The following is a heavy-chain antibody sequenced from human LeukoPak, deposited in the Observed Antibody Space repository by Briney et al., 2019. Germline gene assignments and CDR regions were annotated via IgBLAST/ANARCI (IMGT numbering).Heavy chain of an antibody. J-gene: IGHJ4*02. V-gene: IGHV1-8*02. CDR2: MNPNSGNT. CDR3: ARGIENNYYGSGSYTG. CDR1: GYTFTSYD. D-gene: IGHD3-10*01. Sequence: ASVKVSCRASGYTFTSYDINWVRQATGQGLEWMGWMNPNSGNTGYAQKFQGRVTMTRDTSISTAYMELSRLRSGDTAVYYCARGIENNYYGSGSYTGWGQGTLVTVSS.